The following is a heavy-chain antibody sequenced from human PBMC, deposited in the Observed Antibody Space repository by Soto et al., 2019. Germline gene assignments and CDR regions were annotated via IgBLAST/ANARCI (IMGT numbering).Heavy chain of an antibody. CDR1: GYTFNTYY. V-gene: IGHV1-18*01. CDR2: ISTYNGNT. Sequence: GASVKVSCKTSGYTFNTYYISWLRQAPGQGLEWIGWISTYNGNTNYVPKFQGRITMTTDTSTSTAYMELRSLRSDDTALYFCARDTSNYFDLWGLGTPVTVSS. CDR3: ARDTSNYFDL. J-gene: IGHJ4*02. D-gene: IGHD2-2*01.